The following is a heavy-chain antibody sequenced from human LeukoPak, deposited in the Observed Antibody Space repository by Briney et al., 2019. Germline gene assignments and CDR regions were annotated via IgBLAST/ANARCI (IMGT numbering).Heavy chain of an antibody. Sequence: GGSLRLSCAASGFTFSSYGMHWVRQAPGKGLEWVAFIRYDGSNKYYADSVKGRFTISRDNSKNTPYLQMNSLRAEDTAVYYCARTWIQLWLVGYWGQGTLVTVSS. CDR2: IRYDGSNK. V-gene: IGHV3-30*02. CDR3: ARTWIQLWLVGY. D-gene: IGHD5-18*01. CDR1: GFTFSSYG. J-gene: IGHJ4*02.